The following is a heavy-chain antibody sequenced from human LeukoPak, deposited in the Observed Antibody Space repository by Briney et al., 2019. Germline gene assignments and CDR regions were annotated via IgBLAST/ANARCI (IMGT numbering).Heavy chain of an antibody. CDR3: AREYRVVSGRAAVGTKAFDI. J-gene: IGHJ3*02. Sequence: GGCLRESRVATLLTLPTYRMNWVRPARGKGLAGVSYIYSSSSTIFYADAVNGRYTMSRDNAKNSLLLQMNSLRYKYTAVYYCAREYRVVSGRAAVGTKAFDICGQGKMVT. CDR2: IYSSSSTI. V-gene: IGHV3-48*02. D-gene: IGHD6-13*01. CDR1: LLTLPTYR.